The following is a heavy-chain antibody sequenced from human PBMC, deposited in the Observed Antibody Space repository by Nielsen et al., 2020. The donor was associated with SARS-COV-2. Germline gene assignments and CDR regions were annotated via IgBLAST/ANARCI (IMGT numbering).Heavy chain of an antibody. D-gene: IGHD5-12*01. J-gene: IGHJ6*02. CDR2: NSATSRYM. CDR1: GFTFNTYS. Sequence: GESLKISCAASGFTFNTYSIHWVRQAPGKGLEWVSSNSATSRYMYYADSVKGRFTISRDNAKNSLYLQMNSLRPEDTAVYYCARDVVATTYNDYDSGIYYGMDVWGQGTTVTVSS. V-gene: IGHV3-21*01. CDR3: ARDVVATTYNDYDSGIYYGMDV.